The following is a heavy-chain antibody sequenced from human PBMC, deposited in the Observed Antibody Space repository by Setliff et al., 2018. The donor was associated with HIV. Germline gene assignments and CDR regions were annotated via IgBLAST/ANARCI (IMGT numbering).Heavy chain of an antibody. CDR2: VYYSGST. V-gene: IGHV4-39*01. J-gene: IGHJ4*02. D-gene: IGHD3-3*01. Sequence: NPSETLSLTCTVSGGSISSSGPGYYWGWVRQAPGGGLEWIGSVYYSGSTYYNPSLKSRVTISLDTPKNQLSLRLTSMTAADTAVYYCARSQPDTIFGVVIFDYWGQGKMVTVSS. CDR3: ARSQPDTIFGVVIFDY. CDR1: GGSISSSGPGYY.